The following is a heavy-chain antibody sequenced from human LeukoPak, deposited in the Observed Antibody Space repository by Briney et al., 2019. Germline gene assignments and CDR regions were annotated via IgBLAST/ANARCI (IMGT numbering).Heavy chain of an antibody. CDR2: VDHSGST. CDR1: GGSISSSSYY. V-gene: IGHV4-39*07. D-gene: IGHD4-17*01. CDR3: ARGRGNEYGDYDY. J-gene: IGHJ4*02. Sequence: SETLSLTCTVSGGSISSSSYYWGWIRQPPGKGLEWIGEVDHSGSTNYNPSLKSRVTVSVETSKNQFSLNLNSVTAADTAVYYCARGRGNEYGDYDYWGQGTLVIVSS.